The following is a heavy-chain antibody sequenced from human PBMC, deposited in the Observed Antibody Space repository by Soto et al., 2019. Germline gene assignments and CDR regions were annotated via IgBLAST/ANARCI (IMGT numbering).Heavy chain of an antibody. J-gene: IGHJ6*02. CDR3: ATTEGGSGYRYYYYGMDV. CDR2: FDPEDGET. Sequence: ASVKVSCKVSGYTLTELSMHWVRQAPGKGLEWMGGFDPEDGETIYAQKFQGRVTMTEDTSTDTAYMELSSLRSEDTAVYYCATTEGGSGYRYYYYGMDVWGQGTTVTVSS. CDR1: GYTLTELS. V-gene: IGHV1-24*01. D-gene: IGHD3-22*01.